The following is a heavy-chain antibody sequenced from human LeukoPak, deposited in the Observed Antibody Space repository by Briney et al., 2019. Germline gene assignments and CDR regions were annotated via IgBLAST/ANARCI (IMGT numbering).Heavy chain of an antibody. CDR3: AGKSSRGGFNGYDFWYFDL. CDR2: ISYSGST. Sequence: SETLSLTCTVSGGSISSYFWSWLRQPPGKRLEWIGYISYSGSTDYNPSLKSRVPLSVDASKNRLSLKLSSVTAADTAVYYCAGKSSRGGFNGYDFWYFDLRGRGTLVTVSS. V-gene: IGHV4-59*08. CDR1: GGSISSYF. D-gene: IGHD5-12*01. J-gene: IGHJ2*01.